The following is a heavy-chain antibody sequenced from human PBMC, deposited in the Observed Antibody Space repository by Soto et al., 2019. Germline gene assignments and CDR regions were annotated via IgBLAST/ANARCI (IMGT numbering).Heavy chain of an antibody. CDR2: INHSGST. D-gene: IGHD6-19*01. CDR1: GGSFSGYY. J-gene: IGHJ6*02. V-gene: IGHV4-34*01. Sequence: SETLSLTCAVYGGSFSGYYWSWIRQPPGKGLEWIGEINHSGSTNYNPSLKSRVTISVDTSKNQFSLKLSSVTAADTAVYYCARSRYRSVAGISYYYGMDVWGQGTTVTVSS. CDR3: ARSRYRSVAGISYYYGMDV.